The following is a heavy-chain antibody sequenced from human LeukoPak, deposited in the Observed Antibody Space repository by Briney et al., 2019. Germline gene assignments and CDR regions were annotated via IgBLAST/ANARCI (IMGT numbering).Heavy chain of an antibody. CDR2: INPKSGGT. CDR3: ARWGGHCTSGLCYYFDC. V-gene: IGHV1-2*02. CDR1: GYTFTSYY. Sequence: ASVKVSCKASGYTFTSYYMHWVRQAPGQGLEWMGWINPKSGGTNYAQNFQGRVTVTRDTSISTAYMELSRLRSDDTAVYYCARWGGHCTSGLCYYFDCWGQGTLVTVSS. J-gene: IGHJ4*02. D-gene: IGHD2-8*01.